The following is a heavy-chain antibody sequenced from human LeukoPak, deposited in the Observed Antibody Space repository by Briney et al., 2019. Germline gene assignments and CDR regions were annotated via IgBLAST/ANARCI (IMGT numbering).Heavy chain of an antibody. Sequence: SQTLSLTCTVSGGSISSYYWSWIRQPPGRGLEWIGYIYYSGSTNYNPSLKSRVTISVDTSKNQFSLKLSSVTAADTAVYYCARDSLDAFDIWGQGTMVTVSS. J-gene: IGHJ3*02. CDR3: ARDSLDAFDI. CDR2: IYYSGST. V-gene: IGHV4-59*01. CDR1: GGSISSYY.